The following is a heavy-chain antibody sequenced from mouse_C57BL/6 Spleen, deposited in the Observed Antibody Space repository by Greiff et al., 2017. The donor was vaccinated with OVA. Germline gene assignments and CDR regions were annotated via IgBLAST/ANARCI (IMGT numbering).Heavy chain of an antibody. CDR2: IDPEDGDT. CDR1: GFNITDYY. CDR3: TTGSSYRAWFAY. J-gene: IGHJ3*01. Sequence: VQLQQSGAELVRPGASVKLSCTASGFNITDYYMHWVKQRPEQGLEWIGRIDPEDGDTEYAPKFQGKATMTADTSSNTAYLQLSSLTSEDTAVYYCTTGSSYRAWFAYWGQGTLVTVSA. D-gene: IGHD1-1*01. V-gene: IGHV14-1*01.